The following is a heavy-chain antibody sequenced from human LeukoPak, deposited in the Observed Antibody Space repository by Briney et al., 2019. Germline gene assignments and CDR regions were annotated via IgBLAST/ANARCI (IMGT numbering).Heavy chain of an antibody. CDR1: GFTFSSHS. J-gene: IGHJ4*02. CDR3: ARDPRLEISGMVIDMLDY. CDR2: ISSSSTYI. D-gene: IGHD3-3*01. V-gene: IGHV3-21*01. Sequence: GGSLRLSCAASGFTFSSHSMNWVRQAPGKGLEWVSYISSSSTYIYYAASVKGRFAISRDTARKSLFLQMNSLRAEDSGIYYCARDPRLEISGMVIDMLDYWGQGTLVTVSS.